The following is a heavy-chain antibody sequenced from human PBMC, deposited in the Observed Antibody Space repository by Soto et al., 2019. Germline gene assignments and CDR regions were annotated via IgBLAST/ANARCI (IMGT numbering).Heavy chain of an antibody. CDR3: ARDRIGYCVSTTCCSGMDV. Sequence: EVQLVESGGGLVQPGGSLRLSCAASGFIFSDHYMDWVRQAPGKGLEWVGRTRNKVNSYTTEYAASVKGRFTISRDDSKNSLYLQMNSLKTEDTAVYYCARDRIGYCVSTTCCSGMDVWGQGTTVTVSS. CDR1: GFIFSDHY. J-gene: IGHJ6*02. V-gene: IGHV3-72*01. D-gene: IGHD2-2*01. CDR2: TRNKVNSYTT.